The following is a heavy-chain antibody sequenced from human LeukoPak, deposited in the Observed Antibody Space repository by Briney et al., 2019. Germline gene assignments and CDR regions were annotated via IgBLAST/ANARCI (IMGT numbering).Heavy chain of an antibody. D-gene: IGHD2-15*01. Sequence: GGSLRLSCAASGFTFSNAWMSWVRQAPGKGLEWVGRIKSKTDGGTTDYAAPVKGRFTISRDDSKNTLYLQMNSLKTEDTAFYYCTTVEIVVVAATDYWGQGTLVTVSS. CDR1: GFTFSNAW. CDR3: TTVEIVVVAATDY. CDR2: IKSKTDGGTT. V-gene: IGHV3-15*01. J-gene: IGHJ4*02.